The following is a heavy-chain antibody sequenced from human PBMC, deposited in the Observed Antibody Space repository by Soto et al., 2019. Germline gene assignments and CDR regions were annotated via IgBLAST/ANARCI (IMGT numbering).Heavy chain of an antibody. D-gene: IGHD5-18*01. CDR1: GYTFTGYG. CDR2: ISAYNGNT. CDR3: ARGASTQLWSYFDY. Sequence: ASVKVSCKASGYTFTGYGISWVRQAPGQGLEWMGWISAYNGNTNYAQKLQGRVTMTTDTSTSTAYMELRSLRSDDTAVYYCARGASTQLWSYFDYWGQGTLVTVSS. V-gene: IGHV1-18*01. J-gene: IGHJ4*02.